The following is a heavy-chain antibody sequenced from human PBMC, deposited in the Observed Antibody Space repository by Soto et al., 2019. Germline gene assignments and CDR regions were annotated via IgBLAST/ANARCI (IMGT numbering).Heavy chain of an antibody. CDR3: AKLGFVLMELYYFHQ. CDR1: VFTFSSYA. D-gene: IGHD2-8*01. V-gene: IGHV3-23*01. J-gene: IGHJ4*01. CDR2: ISGNSGKT. Sequence: PGGPLRLSCTASVFTFSSYAMSWVREAPGKELEWVSTISGNSGKTNYAESVKGRFSISRDNSKNTVHLQLDSLRAEDTAVYFCAKLGFVLMELYYFHQWGHGTLVTVSS.